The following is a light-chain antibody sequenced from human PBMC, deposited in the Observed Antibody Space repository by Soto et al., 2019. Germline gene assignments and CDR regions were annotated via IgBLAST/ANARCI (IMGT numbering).Light chain of an antibody. CDR1: SSNIGSNT. CDR2: PTY. J-gene: IGLJ3*02. V-gene: IGLV1-44*01. Sequence: QSVLTQPPSASGTPGQRGTISCSGSSSNIGSNTVNWYQQLPGTAPKLLIYPTYQRPSGIPDRLSGSKSGTSASLDISGLQSEDAPDYCCTAWDGSRDGKVFAGGTK. CDR3: TAWDGSRDGKV.